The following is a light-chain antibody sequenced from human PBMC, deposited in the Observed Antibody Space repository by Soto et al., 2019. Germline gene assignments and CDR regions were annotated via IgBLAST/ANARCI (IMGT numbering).Light chain of an antibody. CDR3: ISYTDRQSDL. Sequence: QSVLTQPASVSGSPGQSITISCSGTSSDVGSYDHVAWYQQFPGKSPKLMIYAVSERPSGVSDRFSGSKSGITASLTISGLQAEDEADYYCISYTDRQSDLFGTGTKVTVL. CDR2: AVS. J-gene: IGLJ1*01. V-gene: IGLV2-14*03. CDR1: SSDVGSYDH.